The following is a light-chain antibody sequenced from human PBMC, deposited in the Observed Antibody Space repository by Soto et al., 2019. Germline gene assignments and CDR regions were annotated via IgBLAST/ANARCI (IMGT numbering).Light chain of an antibody. CDR1: QSVSSY. CDR3: HQRSNWPLT. V-gene: IGKV3-11*01. J-gene: IGKJ4*01. Sequence: EVVLTQSPDTLSLSPGGSATLSCRASQSVSSYLAWYQQRPGQALRLLIYDVSKRATGIPARFSGSGSRTDFTLTITCQEPEDFAIYLCHQRSNWPLTFGGGTKLEIK. CDR2: DVS.